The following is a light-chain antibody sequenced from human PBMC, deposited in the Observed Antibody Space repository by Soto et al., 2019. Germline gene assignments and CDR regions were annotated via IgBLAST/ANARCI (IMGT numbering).Light chain of an antibody. CDR2: GNN. Sequence: QSVLTQPPSVSGAPGQRVTISCTGTSSNIGAGYDVHWYQQLPGTAPKLLIYGNNNRPSGVPDRFFGSKSGTSASLAITGLQAEDEAGYYCQSYDTSLSEVFGGGTQLTVL. CDR1: SSNIGAGYD. CDR3: QSYDTSLSEV. J-gene: IGLJ3*02. V-gene: IGLV1-40*01.